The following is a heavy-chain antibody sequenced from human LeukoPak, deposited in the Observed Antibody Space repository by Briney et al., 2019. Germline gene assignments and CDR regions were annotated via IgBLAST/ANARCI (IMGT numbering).Heavy chain of an antibody. CDR2: VTDTGGNT. Sequence: GGSLRLSCAASGFTFSSYAMTWVRQAPVKGLEWLSVVTDTGGNTYHADSVNGRFTISRDNSKNTEYLEKNSLRAEDTAVYSCAKGTVRSCSGPLCYPLDSWGERTLVTVSS. D-gene: IGHD2-15*01. J-gene: IGHJ4*02. CDR3: AKGTVRSCSGPLCYPLDS. CDR1: GFTFSSYA. V-gene: IGHV3-23*01.